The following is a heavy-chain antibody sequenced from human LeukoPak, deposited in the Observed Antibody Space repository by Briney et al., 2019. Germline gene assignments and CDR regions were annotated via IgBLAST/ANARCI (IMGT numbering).Heavy chain of an antibody. J-gene: IGHJ6*03. D-gene: IGHD6-13*01. CDR1: GFTFSSYA. CDR2: IKQDGSEK. V-gene: IGHV3-7*01. Sequence: GGSLRLSCAASGFTFSSYAMSWVRQAPGKGLEWVANIKQDGSEKYYVDSVKGRFTISRDNAKNSLYLQMNSLRAEDTAVYYCARVRGSSSWYFERFHYYYYMDVWGKGTTVTVSS. CDR3: ARVRGSSSWYFERFHYYYYMDV.